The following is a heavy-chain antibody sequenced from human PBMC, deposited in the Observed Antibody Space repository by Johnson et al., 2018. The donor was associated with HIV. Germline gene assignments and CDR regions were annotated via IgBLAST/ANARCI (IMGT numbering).Heavy chain of an antibody. Sequence: QVQLVESGGGVVQPGRSLRLSCAASGFTFSSYGMHWVRQAPGKGLEGVAVIWYDGSNKYYADSVKGRFTISRDNSKNTLYLQMNSLRAEDTAVYYCAKDRGSGWPSPDAFDIWGQGTMVTVSS. CDR2: IWYDGSNK. D-gene: IGHD6-19*01. V-gene: IGHV3-33*06. CDR1: GFTFSSYG. J-gene: IGHJ3*02. CDR3: AKDRGSGWPSPDAFDI.